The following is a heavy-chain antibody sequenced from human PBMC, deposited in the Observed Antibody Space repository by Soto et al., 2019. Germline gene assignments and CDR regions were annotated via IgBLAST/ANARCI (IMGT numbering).Heavy chain of an antibody. V-gene: IGHV1-2*02. D-gene: IGHD6-6*01. CDR1: GYTFTGSY. CDR2: VNPNTGGT. Sequence: AASVKVSCKASGYTFTGSYMHWVRQAPGQGLEWMGWVNPNTGGTNYAQKFQGRVTMTRDTSISTAYMELSRLSSDDTAVFYCAKGGYSSSSPSDYWGQGTLVTVSS. CDR3: AKGGYSSSSPSDY. J-gene: IGHJ4*02.